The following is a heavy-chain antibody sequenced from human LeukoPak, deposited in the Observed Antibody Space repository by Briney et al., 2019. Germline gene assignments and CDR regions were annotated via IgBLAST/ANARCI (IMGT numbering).Heavy chain of an antibody. CDR2: ISYDGATK. D-gene: IGHD3-3*01. J-gene: IGHJ5*02. Sequence: GRSLRLSCAASGFTFSSYAMHWVRQAPGKGLEWVTVISYDGATKYYADSVKGRFTISRDNSKNTLYLQMDSLRAEDAAVYYCTRHYYALNWFDPWGQGTLVTVSS. CDR1: GFTFSSYA. V-gene: IGHV3-30-3*01. CDR3: TRHYYALNWFDP.